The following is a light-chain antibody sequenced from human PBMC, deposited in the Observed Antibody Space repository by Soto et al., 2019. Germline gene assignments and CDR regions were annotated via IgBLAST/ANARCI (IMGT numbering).Light chain of an antibody. CDR1: SIDVGRYNL. V-gene: IGLV2-23*01. J-gene: IGLJ2*01. Sequence: QSALTQPASVSGSLGQSITISCTGSSIDVGRYNLVSWYQQHPGQAPKLLIYEDIERPSGVSNRFSGSKSGNTASLTISGLQTEDEADYYCCSYAGGTSVGFGGGTKLTVL. CDR3: CSYAGGTSVG. CDR2: EDI.